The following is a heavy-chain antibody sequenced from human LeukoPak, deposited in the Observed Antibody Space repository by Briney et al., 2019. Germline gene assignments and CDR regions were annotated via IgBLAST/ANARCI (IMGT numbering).Heavy chain of an antibody. Sequence: PGGSLRLSCAASGFTFSSYGMHWVRQAPGKGLEWVAFIRYDGSNKYYADSVKGRFTISRDNSKNTLYLQMNSLRAEDTAVYYCARDLGYSSGWFDYWGQGTLVTVSS. CDR3: ARDLGYSSGWFDY. V-gene: IGHV3-30*02. CDR2: IRYDGSNK. CDR1: GFTFSSYG. J-gene: IGHJ4*02. D-gene: IGHD6-19*01.